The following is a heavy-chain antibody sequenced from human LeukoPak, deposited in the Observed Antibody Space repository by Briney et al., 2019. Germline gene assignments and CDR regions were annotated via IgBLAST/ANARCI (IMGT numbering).Heavy chain of an antibody. Sequence: SETLSLTCTVSGDSVTSGGYFWTWIRHHPGKGLEWIGYISNSGTTSYNPSLKSRVSISVDTSNNQFSLSLSSVTAADTAVYYCARDVVVTSSPDAFDIRGQGTMVAVSS. J-gene: IGHJ3*02. V-gene: IGHV4-31*03. CDR3: ARDVVVTSSPDAFDI. CDR1: GDSVTSGGYF. CDR2: ISNSGTT. D-gene: IGHD2-21*02.